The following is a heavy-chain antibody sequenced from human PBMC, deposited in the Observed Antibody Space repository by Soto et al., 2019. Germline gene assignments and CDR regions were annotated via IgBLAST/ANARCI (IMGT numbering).Heavy chain of an antibody. CDR3: ARRSSGWYYLGFDY. J-gene: IGHJ4*02. CDR2: INHSGST. Sequence: PSETLSLTCTVSGHSISSSNYYWSWIRQPPGKGLEWIGEINHSGSTNYNPSLKSRVTISVDTSKNQFSLKLSSVTAADTAVYYCARRSSGWYYLGFDYWGQGTLVTVSS. CDR1: GHSISSSNYY. D-gene: IGHD6-19*01. V-gene: IGHV4-39*07.